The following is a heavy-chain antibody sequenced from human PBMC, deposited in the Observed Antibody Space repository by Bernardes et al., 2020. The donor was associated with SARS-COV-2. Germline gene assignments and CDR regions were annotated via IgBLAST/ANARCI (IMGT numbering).Heavy chain of an antibody. CDR1: GFTFDLYA. CDR3: AKARGLRPYDSFDI. J-gene: IGHJ3*02. D-gene: IGHD3-22*01. CDR2: MSGDGYDT. Sequence: GGSLRLSCAASGFTFDLYAMSWVRQTPGKGLEWVSLMSGDGYDTFHAASVRGRFTVSRDNSKHSLFLQMSSLRPEDTALYYCAKARGLRPYDSFDIWGQGTMVTVSS. V-gene: IGHV3-43*02.